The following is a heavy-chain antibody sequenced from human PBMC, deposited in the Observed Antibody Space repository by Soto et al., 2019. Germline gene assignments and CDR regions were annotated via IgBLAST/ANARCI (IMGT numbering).Heavy chain of an antibody. CDR1: GFIFSSYW. CDR3: ARGFNSALDI. Sequence: EVQLVESGGGLVQPGGSLRLSCAATGFIFSSYWMSWVRQDPGKGLEWVANIKQDGSEKYYVDSAKGRFTISRDNAKKSLHLQMNSLRAEDTAVYYCARGFNSALDIWGQGKMVTDSS. CDR2: IKQDGSEK. J-gene: IGHJ3*02. V-gene: IGHV3-7*01.